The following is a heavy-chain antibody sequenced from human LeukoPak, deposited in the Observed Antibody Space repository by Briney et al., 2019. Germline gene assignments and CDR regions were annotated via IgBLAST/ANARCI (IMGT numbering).Heavy chain of an antibody. CDR2: IIPIFGTA. V-gene: IGHV1-69*01. Sequence: ASVKVSCKASGGTFSSYAISWVRQAPGQGLEWMGGIIPIFGTANYAQKFQGGVTITADESTSTAYMELSSLRSEDTAVYYCARAGRELLLPFGYWGQGTLVTVSS. J-gene: IGHJ4*02. D-gene: IGHD1-26*01. CDR3: ARAGRELLLPFGY. CDR1: GGTFSSYA.